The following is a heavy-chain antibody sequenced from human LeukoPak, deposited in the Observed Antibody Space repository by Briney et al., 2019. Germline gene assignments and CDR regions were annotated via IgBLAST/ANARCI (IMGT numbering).Heavy chain of an antibody. V-gene: IGHV1-69*13. CDR1: GGTFSSYA. Sequence: SVKVSCKASGGTFSSYAISWVRQAPGQGLEWMGGIIPIFGTANYAQKFQGRVTITADGSTSTAYMELSSLRSEDTAVYYCARDYCSGGSCYSGNFYFDYWGQGTLVTVSS. D-gene: IGHD2-15*01. CDR2: IIPIFGTA. J-gene: IGHJ4*02. CDR3: ARDYCSGGSCYSGNFYFDY.